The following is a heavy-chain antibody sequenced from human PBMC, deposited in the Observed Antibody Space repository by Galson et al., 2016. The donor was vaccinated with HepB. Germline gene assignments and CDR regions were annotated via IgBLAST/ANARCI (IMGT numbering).Heavy chain of an antibody. Sequence: SVKVSCKASGYTFTNNGISWVRQAPGQRLEWMGWISAHSGNTNYAQRFQGRLTLTKDTSANTVYMELRSLRFDDTAMYYCARDRDAALDYWGQGALVTVSS. D-gene: IGHD6-13*01. CDR1: GYTFTNNG. V-gene: IGHV1-18*01. CDR2: ISAHSGNT. CDR3: ARDRDAALDY. J-gene: IGHJ4*02.